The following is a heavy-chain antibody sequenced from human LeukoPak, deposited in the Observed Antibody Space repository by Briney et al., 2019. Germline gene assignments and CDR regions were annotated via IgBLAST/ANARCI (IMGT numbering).Heavy chain of an antibody. CDR3: ARRTSGSYFDY. Sequence: GGXXXXXSYYWGWIRQPPGKGLEWIGSIYYSGSTYYNPSLKSRVTISVDTSKNQFSLKLSSVTAADTAVYYCARRTSGSYFDYWGQGTLVTVSS. J-gene: IGHJ4*02. CDR1: GGXXXXXSYY. CDR2: IYYSGST. D-gene: IGHD1-26*01. V-gene: IGHV4-39*01.